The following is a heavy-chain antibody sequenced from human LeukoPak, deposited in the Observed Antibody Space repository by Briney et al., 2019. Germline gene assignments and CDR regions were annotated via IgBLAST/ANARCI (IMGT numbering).Heavy chain of an antibody. CDR2: IYYSGST. Sequence: SETLSLTCTVSGGSISSYYWSWTRQPPGKGLEWIGYIYYSGSTNYNPSLKSRVTISVDTSKNQFSLKLSSVTAADTAVYYCASLDYGGAHFDYWGQGTLVTVSS. V-gene: IGHV4-59*08. CDR3: ASLDYGGAHFDY. J-gene: IGHJ4*02. D-gene: IGHD4-23*01. CDR1: GGSISSYY.